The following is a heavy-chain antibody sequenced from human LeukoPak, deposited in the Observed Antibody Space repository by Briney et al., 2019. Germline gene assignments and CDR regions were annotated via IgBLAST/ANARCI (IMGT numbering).Heavy chain of an antibody. CDR2: IYYSGST. CDR3: ARKGPAYYDILTGYPRDVYYFDY. Sequence: SETLSLTCTVSGGSISSYYWSWIRQPPGKGLEWIGYIYYSGSTNYNPSLKSRVTISVDTSKNRFSLKLSSVTAADTAVYYCARKGPAYYDILTGYPRDVYYFDYWGQGTLVTVSS. D-gene: IGHD3-9*01. CDR1: GGSISSYY. V-gene: IGHV4-59*01. J-gene: IGHJ4*02.